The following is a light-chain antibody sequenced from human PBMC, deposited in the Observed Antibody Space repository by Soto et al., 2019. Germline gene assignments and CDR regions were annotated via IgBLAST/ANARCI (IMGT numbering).Light chain of an antibody. Sequence: EIVLTQSPATLSLSPGERATLSCRASQSVSSYLAWYQQKPGQAPRLLIYDASNRATCIPARFSGSGSGTDFALTISSLEPEDFVVYYCQQRSNWPSTFGGGTKVEIK. CDR1: QSVSSY. V-gene: IGKV3-11*01. CDR2: DAS. CDR3: QQRSNWPST. J-gene: IGKJ4*01.